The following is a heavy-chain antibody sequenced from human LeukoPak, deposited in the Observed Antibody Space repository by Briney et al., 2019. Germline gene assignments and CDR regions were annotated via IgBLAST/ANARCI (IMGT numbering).Heavy chain of an antibody. CDR1: GYTFTGYY. D-gene: IGHD3-10*01. J-gene: IGHJ4*02. CDR2: INPNSGGT. CDR3: ARGARRFGESYPYY. Sequence: ASVKVSCKASGYTFTGYYMHWVRQAPGQGLEWMGWINPNSGGTNYAQKFQGWVTMTRDTSISTAYMELSRLRSDDTAVYYCARGARRFGESYPYYWGREPWSPSPQ. V-gene: IGHV1-2*04.